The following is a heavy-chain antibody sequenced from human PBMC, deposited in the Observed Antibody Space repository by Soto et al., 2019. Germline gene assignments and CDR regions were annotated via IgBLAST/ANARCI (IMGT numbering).Heavy chain of an antibody. V-gene: IGHV3-23*01. CDR3: AKAVQAYTSSWYDPPNYYYGMDV. CDR2: ISGSGGST. Sequence: EVQLLESGGGLVQPGGSLRLSCAASGFSFSSYAMSWVRQAPGKGLEWVSAISGSGGSTYYADSVKGRFTISRDNSKNTLYLQMTSLRAEYTAVYYWAKAVQAYTSSWYDPPNYYYGMDVWGQGTTVTVSS. CDR1: GFSFSSYA. D-gene: IGHD6-13*01. J-gene: IGHJ6*02.